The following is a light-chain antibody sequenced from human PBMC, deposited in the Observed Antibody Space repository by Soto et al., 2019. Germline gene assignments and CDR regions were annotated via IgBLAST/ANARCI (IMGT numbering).Light chain of an antibody. CDR3: MQGTHWPPWT. Sequence: DVVMTQSPLSLPVTLGQPASISCRSSQGLVSSDGNTYLNWFQQRPGQSPRRLIYKVFNRDSGVPDRFSGSGSGTDFTLKISRVEAEDVGVYYCMQGTHWPPWTFGQGTKVEIK. CDR2: KVF. J-gene: IGKJ1*01. CDR1: QGLVSSDGNTY. V-gene: IGKV2-30*01.